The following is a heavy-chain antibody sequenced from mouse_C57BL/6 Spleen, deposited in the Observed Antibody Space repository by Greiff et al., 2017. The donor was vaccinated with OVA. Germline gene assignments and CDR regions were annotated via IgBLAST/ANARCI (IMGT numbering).Heavy chain of an antibody. Sequence: EVQLQQSGAELVRPGASVKLSCTASGFNIKDDYMHWVKQRPEQGLEWVGWIDPENGDTEYASKFQGKATITADTSSNTAYLQLSSLTSEDTAVYYCTTGGGFDDWGQGTTLTVSS. CDR2: IDPENGDT. J-gene: IGHJ2*01. CDR3: TTGGGFDD. V-gene: IGHV14-4*01. CDR1: GFNIKDDY.